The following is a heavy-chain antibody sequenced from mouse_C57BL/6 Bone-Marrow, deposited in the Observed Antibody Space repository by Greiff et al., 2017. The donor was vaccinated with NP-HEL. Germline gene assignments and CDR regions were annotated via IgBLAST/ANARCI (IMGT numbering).Heavy chain of an antibody. Sequence: VQLQESGPGLVAPSQSLSITCTVSGFSLTSYAISWVRQPPGKGLEWLGVIWTGGGTNYNSALKSRLSISKDNSKSQVFLKMNSLQTDDTARYYCARITTVVYYYAMDYWGQGTSVTVSS. CDR3: ARITTVVYYYAMDY. V-gene: IGHV2-9-1*01. CDR1: GFSLTSYA. D-gene: IGHD1-1*01. J-gene: IGHJ4*01. CDR2: IWTGGGT.